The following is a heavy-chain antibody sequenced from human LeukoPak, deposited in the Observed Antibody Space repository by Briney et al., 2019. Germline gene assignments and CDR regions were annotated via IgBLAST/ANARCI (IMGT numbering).Heavy chain of an antibody. Sequence: PSETLSLTCAVYGGSFSGYYRSWIRQPPGKGLEWIGEINHSGSANYNPSLKSRVTISVDTSKNQFSLKLSSVTAADTAVYYCARQGLLWFGDPGEKSYYYYYYMDVWGKGTTVTISS. CDR1: GGSFSGYY. CDR2: INHSGSA. V-gene: IGHV4-34*01. J-gene: IGHJ6*03. D-gene: IGHD3-10*01. CDR3: ARQGLLWFGDPGEKSYYYYYYMDV.